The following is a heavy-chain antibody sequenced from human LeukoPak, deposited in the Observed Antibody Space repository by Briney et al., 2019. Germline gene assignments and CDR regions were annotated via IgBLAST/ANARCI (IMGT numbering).Heavy chain of an antibody. J-gene: IGHJ6*02. CDR2: IIPTVDRP. D-gene: IGHD2-2*01. CDR1: GGSFTTNG. V-gene: IGHV1-69*04. CDR3: ARPLTLVPNRADDGAWMNI. Sequence: ASVKVSCKASGGSFTTNGVSWVRQAPGQGLEWMGRIIPTVDRPIYAQNFQGRVTIVADKSTGTAYMELSSLRSEDTAVYYCARPLTLVPNRADDGAWMNIWGQGSTVTVS.